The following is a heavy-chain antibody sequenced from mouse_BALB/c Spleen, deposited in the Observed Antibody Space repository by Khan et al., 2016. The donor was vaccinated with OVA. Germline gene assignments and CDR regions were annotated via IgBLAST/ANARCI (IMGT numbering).Heavy chain of an antibody. D-gene: IGHD1-2*01. CDR2: ISYSGST. J-gene: IGHJ2*01. V-gene: IGHV3-2*02. Sequence: EVQLQESGPGLVKPSQSLSLTCTVTGYSITSGYGWNWIRQFPGNKLEWMGYISYSGSTNHNPYLKSRISITRDTSKNQFFLQLNSVTTEDTATYYCARTARIKYWGQGTTLTVSS. CDR1: GYSITSGYG. CDR3: ARTARIKY.